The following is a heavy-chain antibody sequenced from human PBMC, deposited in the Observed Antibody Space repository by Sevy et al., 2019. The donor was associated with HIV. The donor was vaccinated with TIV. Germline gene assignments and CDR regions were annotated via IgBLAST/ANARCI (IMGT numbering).Heavy chain of an antibody. V-gene: IGHV1-69*13. CDR2: IIPIFGTA. D-gene: IGHD3-10*01. CDR1: GGTFSSYA. Sequence: ASVKVSCKASGGTFSSYAISWVRQAPGQGLEWMGGIIPIFGTANYAQKFQGRVTITADESTSTAYMELSSLRSEDTAVYYCASGLLWFGEFEDAFDIWGQGTIVTVSS. J-gene: IGHJ3*02. CDR3: ASGLLWFGEFEDAFDI.